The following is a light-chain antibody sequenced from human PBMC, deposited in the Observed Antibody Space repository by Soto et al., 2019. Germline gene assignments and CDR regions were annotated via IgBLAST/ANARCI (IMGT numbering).Light chain of an antibody. J-gene: IGKJ5*01. CDR2: KAS. CDR3: QQLHSFPIT. Sequence: QVTHSAFTLSGSEEDRVTMTGVSSQTISSWLAWYQQKPGKAPKLLIYKASTLKSGVPSRFSGSGSGTEFTLTINSLQPEDYAPYYCQQLHSFPITFGQGRRLEI. CDR1: QTISSW. V-gene: IGKV1-5*03.